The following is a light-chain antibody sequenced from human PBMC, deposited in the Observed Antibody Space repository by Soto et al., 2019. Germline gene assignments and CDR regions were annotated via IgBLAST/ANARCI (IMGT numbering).Light chain of an antibody. Sequence: DIQMTQSPSSLSASVGDRVTITCRASQRISNSLNWYQQKPGKAPDLLIYGASNLQSGVPCRFRGSGSRTEFTLTISSLQPEDFATYYCQQSYSSPQMYSFGQGTKLETK. CDR3: QQSYSSPQMYS. J-gene: IGKJ2*01. CDR1: QRISNS. CDR2: GAS. V-gene: IGKV1-39*01.